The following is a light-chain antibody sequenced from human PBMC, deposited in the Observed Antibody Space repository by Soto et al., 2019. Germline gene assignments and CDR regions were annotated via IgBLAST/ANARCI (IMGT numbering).Light chain of an antibody. V-gene: IGKV1-5*03. Sequence: DIQMTQSPSTLSASVGDRVTIICRASQSISSLLAWYQQKPGKAPKLLISKASNLDSGVPSRFSGSGSGTEFNLTISSLQPEDFATYYCQQYNSFIWTFGRGTKVDIK. CDR3: QQYNSFIWT. CDR1: QSISSL. J-gene: IGKJ1*01. CDR2: KAS.